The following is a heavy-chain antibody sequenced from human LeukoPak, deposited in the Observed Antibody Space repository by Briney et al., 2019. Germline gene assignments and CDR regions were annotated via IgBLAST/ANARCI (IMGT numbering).Heavy chain of an antibody. Sequence: GGSLRLSCAASGFTFSSYSMNWVRQAPGKGLEWVSSISSSSSYIYYADSVKGRFTISRDNGKNSLYLQMNSLRAEDTAVYYCARVKALGKMLFDIWGQGTMVTVSS. D-gene: IGHD7-27*01. CDR2: ISSSSSYI. J-gene: IGHJ3*02. CDR1: GFTFSSYS. CDR3: ARVKALGKMLFDI. V-gene: IGHV3-21*01.